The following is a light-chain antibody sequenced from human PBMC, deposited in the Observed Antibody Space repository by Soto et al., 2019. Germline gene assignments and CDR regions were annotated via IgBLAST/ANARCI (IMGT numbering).Light chain of an antibody. CDR1: SSDVGSYNL. CDR2: EGS. J-gene: IGLJ2*01. V-gene: IGLV2-23*01. CDR3: CSYAGSREVV. Sequence: QSALTQPASVSGSPGQSITISCTGTSSDVGSYNLVSWYQQHPGKAPKLMIYEGSKRPSGVSNRFSGSKSGNTASLTTSGLQAEDEADYYCCSYAGSREVVFGGGTKLTVL.